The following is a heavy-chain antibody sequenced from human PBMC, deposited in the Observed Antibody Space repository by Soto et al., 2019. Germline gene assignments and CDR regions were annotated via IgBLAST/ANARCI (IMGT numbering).Heavy chain of an antibody. CDR1: GGSISSGGYS. CDR3: AREVNGIAALDP. D-gene: IGHD6-6*01. J-gene: IGHJ5*02. CDR2: IYHSGST. V-gene: IGHV4-30-2*01. Sequence: SETLSLTCAVSGGSISSGGYSWSWIRQPPGKGLEWIGYIYHSGSTYYNPSLKSRVTISVDRSKNQFSLRLSSVTAADTAVYYCAREVNGIAALDPWGQGTLVTVSS.